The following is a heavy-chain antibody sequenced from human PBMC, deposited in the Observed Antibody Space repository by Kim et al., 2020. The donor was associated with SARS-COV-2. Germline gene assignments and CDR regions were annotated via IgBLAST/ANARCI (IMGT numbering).Heavy chain of an antibody. V-gene: IGHV3-66*01. CDR2: IYSGGST. CDR3: ARDHIAAAGTDY. J-gene: IGHJ4*02. D-gene: IGHD6-13*01. Sequence: GGSLRLSCAASGFTVSSNYMSWVRQAPGKGLEWVSVIYSGGSTYYADSVKGRFTISRDNSKNTLYLQMNSLRAEDTAVYYCARDHIAAAGTDYWGQGTLVTVSS. CDR1: GFTVSSNY.